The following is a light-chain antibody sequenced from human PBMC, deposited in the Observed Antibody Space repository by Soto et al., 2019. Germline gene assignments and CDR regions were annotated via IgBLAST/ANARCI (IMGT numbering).Light chain of an antibody. V-gene: IGLV4-69*01. Sequence: QSVLTQSPYASASRGASVKLTCTLSSGHSSYAIAWHQQRPEKGPRYLMKLNNDGSHTKGDEIPDRFSGSSSGAERYLIISSLQSEDEADYYCQTWVTGSWVFGGGTKLTVL. CDR2: LNNDGSH. J-gene: IGLJ3*02. CDR3: QTWVTGSWV. CDR1: SGHSSYA.